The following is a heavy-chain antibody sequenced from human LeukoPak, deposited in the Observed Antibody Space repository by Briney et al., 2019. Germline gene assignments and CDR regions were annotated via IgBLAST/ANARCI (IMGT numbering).Heavy chain of an antibody. CDR2: IGSSGTTI. D-gene: IGHD6-13*01. V-gene: IGHV3-48*03. Sequence: GGSLRLSCAVSGFPFSIYGMNWVRQAPGKGLEWVSNIGSSGTTIYYADSVKGRFSISRDNAKNSLYLQMNSLRVEDTAVYYCALLAVASDFDYWGQGGLLTVSS. J-gene: IGHJ4*02. CDR3: ALLAVASDFDY. CDR1: GFPFSIYG.